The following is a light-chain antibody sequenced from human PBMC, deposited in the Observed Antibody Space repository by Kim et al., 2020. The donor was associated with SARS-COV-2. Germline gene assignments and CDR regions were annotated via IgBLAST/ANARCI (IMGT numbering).Light chain of an antibody. CDR3: NSRDSSGNHWV. CDR2: GKN. CDR1: SLRSYY. V-gene: IGLV3-19*01. Sequence: ALGQTVRITCQADSLRSYYASWYQKKPGQAPVLVIYGKNNRPSGIPDRFAGSSSGNTASLTITGAQAEDEADYYCNSRDSSGNHWVFGGGTQLTVL. J-gene: IGLJ3*02.